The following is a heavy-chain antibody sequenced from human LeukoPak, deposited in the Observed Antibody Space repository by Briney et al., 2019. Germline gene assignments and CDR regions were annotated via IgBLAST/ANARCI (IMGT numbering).Heavy chain of an antibody. J-gene: IGHJ5*02. CDR1: GGTFRSYA. CDR2: IIRIFGTA. V-gene: IGHV1-69*13. CDR3: ARDVRHRYCSSSSCYWGWLDP. D-gene: IGHD2-2*01. Sequence: GASVKVSCKASGGTFRSYAITWVRQAPGQGLEWMGGIIRIFGTANYARKFQDRVTITADESTSTAYMELSSLRSEDTAVYYCARDVRHRYCSSSSCYWGWLDPWGQGTLVTVSS.